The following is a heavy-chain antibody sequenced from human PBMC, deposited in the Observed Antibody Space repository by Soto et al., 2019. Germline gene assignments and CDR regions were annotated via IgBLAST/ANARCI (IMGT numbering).Heavy chain of an antibody. CDR1: GYDFTTYG. CDR3: SRGRYGDY. J-gene: IGHJ4*02. Sequence: QVHLVQSGAEVKKPGASVKVSCKGSGYDFTTYGITWVRQAPGQGLEWMAWISAHNGNTDYAHKLQGSGSVTTDTSTSTEYMALRGLSSDDTAVYYCSRGRYGDYWGQGALVTGSS. CDR2: ISAHNGNT. V-gene: IGHV1-18*01. D-gene: IGHD1-1*01.